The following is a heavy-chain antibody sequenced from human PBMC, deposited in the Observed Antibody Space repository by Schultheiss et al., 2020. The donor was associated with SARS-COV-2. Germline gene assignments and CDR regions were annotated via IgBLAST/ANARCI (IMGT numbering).Heavy chain of an antibody. CDR2: ISYDGSNK. D-gene: IGHD4-17*01. J-gene: IGHJ4*02. V-gene: IGHV3-30*03. CDR3: ARDLDYGDYFSLDY. Sequence: GGSLRLSCAASGFSFSSYGMSWVRQAPGKGLEWVAVISYDGSNKYYADSVKGRFTISRDNAKNTLYLQMNSLRAEDTAVYYCARDLDYGDYFSLDYWGQGTLVTVSS. CDR1: GFSFSSYG.